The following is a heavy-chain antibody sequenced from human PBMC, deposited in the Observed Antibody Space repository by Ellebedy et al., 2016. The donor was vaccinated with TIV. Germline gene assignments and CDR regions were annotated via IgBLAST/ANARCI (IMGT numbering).Heavy chain of an antibody. CDR1: GITFNIYR. Sequence: PGGSLRLSCAAYGITFNIYRMHWVRQVPGKGLVWVSRIKSDGRSTSYADFVKGRFTISRDNSKNTLYLHMNDLRVEDTAVYYCARDRRGLGVCGQGTTVTVSS. CDR2: IKSDGRST. CDR3: ARDRRGLGV. V-gene: IGHV3-74*01. J-gene: IGHJ6*02.